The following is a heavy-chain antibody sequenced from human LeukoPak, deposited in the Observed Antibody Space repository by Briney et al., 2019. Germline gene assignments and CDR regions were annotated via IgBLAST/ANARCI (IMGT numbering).Heavy chain of an antibody. CDR3: AKEGNYCGGDCYFNY. Sequence: GGSLRLSCAASGFTFSSYAMNWARQAPGKGLEWVSVISGSGGRTYYADSVKGRFTISRDNSKNTVYLQMNSLRAEDTAVYYCAKEGNYCGGDCYFNYWGQGILVTVSS. V-gene: IGHV3-23*01. D-gene: IGHD2-21*02. CDR1: GFTFSSYA. J-gene: IGHJ4*02. CDR2: ISGSGGRT.